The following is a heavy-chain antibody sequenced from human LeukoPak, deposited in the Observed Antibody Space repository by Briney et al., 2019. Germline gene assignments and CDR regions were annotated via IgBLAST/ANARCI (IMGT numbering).Heavy chain of an antibody. V-gene: IGHV1-2*07. Sequence: ASVKVSCKASGYTFTTNAIHWVRQAPGQGLEWMGWINPSSGGTNYAHKFQGRVTKTRDTSISTAYMELSRLRSDDTAVYFCASTSYFLALDYWGQGTLVTVSS. CDR1: GYTFTTNA. CDR3: ASTSYFLALDY. J-gene: IGHJ4*02. D-gene: IGHD3-3*02. CDR2: INPSSGGT.